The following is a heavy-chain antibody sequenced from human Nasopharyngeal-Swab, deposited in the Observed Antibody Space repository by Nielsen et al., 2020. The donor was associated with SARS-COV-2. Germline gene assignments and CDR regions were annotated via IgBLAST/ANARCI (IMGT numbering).Heavy chain of an antibody. CDR2: INHSGST. Sequence: SETLSLTCAVYGGSFSGYYWSWIRQPPGKGLEWIGEINHSGSTNYNPSLKSRVTISVDTSKNQFSLKLSSVTAADTAVYYCARDHYDYVWGTYRDYWGQGTLVTVSS. J-gene: IGHJ4*02. V-gene: IGHV4-34*01. D-gene: IGHD3-16*02. CDR3: ARDHYDYVWGTYRDY. CDR1: GGSFSGYY.